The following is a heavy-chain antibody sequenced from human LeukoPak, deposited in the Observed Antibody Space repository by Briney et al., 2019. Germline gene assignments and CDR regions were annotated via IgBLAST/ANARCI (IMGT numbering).Heavy chain of an antibody. CDR3: ARDYGDYVVGWFDP. V-gene: IGHV3-7*03. J-gene: IGHJ5*02. CDR1: GFTFSSYW. CDR2: IKQDGSEK. Sequence: GGSLRLSCAASGFTFSSYWMSWVRQPPGKGLEWVTNIKQDGSEKHYVDSVKGRFTVSRDNAKNSLYLQMSSLRAEDTAVYYCARDYGDYVVGWFDPWGQGTLVTVSS. D-gene: IGHD4-17*01.